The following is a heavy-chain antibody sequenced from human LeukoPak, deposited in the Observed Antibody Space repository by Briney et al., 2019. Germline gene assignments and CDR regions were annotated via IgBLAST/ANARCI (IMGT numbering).Heavy chain of an antibody. V-gene: IGHV7-4-1*02. D-gene: IGHD2-15*01. CDR1: GYTFTNYA. CDR2: INTNTGKP. Sequence: ASVKVSCKASGYTFTNYAMNWVRQAPGQGLEWMGWINTNTGKPMYAQGFTGRFVFSLDTSVTTAYLQISSLKAEDTAVYYCATLVVNYFDYWGQGTLVTVSS. J-gene: IGHJ4*02. CDR3: ATLVVNYFDY.